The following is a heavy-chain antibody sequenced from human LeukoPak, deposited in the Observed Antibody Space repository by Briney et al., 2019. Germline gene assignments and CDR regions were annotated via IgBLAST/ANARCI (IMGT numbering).Heavy chain of an antibody. V-gene: IGHV5-51*01. D-gene: IGHD3-22*01. Sequence: GESLKISCKGSGYSFTSYWIGWVRQMPGKGLEWMGIIYPGDSDTRYSPSFQGQVTISADKSISTAYLQWSSLEASDTAIYYCARHTYDSSGYYVRFFDYWGQGTLVTVSS. CDR3: ARHTYDSSGYYVRFFDY. J-gene: IGHJ4*02. CDR1: GYSFTSYW. CDR2: IYPGDSDT.